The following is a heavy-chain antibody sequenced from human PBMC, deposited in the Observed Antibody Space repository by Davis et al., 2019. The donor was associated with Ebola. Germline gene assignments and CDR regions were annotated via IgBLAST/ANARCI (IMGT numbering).Heavy chain of an antibody. D-gene: IGHD2-15*01. J-gene: IGHJ5*02. CDR2: INPNSGGT. V-gene: IGHV1-2*02. CDR3: ARVLDCSGGSCYSTNWFDP. Sequence: ASVKVSCKASGYTFTGYYMHWVRQAPGQGLEWMGWINPNSGGTNYAQKFQGRVTMTRDTSISTAYMELSRLRSDDTAVYYCARVLDCSGGSCYSTNWFDPWGQGTLVTVSS. CDR1: GYTFTGYY.